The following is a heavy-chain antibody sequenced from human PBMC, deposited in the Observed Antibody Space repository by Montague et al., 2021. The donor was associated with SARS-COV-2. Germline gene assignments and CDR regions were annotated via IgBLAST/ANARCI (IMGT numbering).Heavy chain of an antibody. CDR2: ISWNSGSI. J-gene: IGHJ4*02. CDR1: GFTFGDYA. CDR3: AKDMEDIDDSSGYFDY. Sequence: SLSLSFSASGFTFGDYAMHWLRQAPGKGLEWVSAISWNSGSIGYADSVKGRFTISRDNAKNSLYLQMNSLRAEDTAVYYCAKDMEDIDDSSGYFDYWGQGTLVTVSS. V-gene: IGHV3-9*01. D-gene: IGHD3-22*01.